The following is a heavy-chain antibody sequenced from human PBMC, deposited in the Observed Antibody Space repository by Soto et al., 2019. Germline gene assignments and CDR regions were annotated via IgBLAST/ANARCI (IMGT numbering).Heavy chain of an antibody. CDR2: IGTAGDT. Sequence: GGSLRLSCAASGFTFSSYDMHWVRQATGKGLEWVSAIGTAGDTYYPGSVKGRFTISRENAKNSLYLQMNSLRAEDTAVYYCAREAYYYGSGSFPAYYFDYWGQGTLVTVSS. J-gene: IGHJ4*02. CDR3: AREAYYYGSGSFPAYYFDY. D-gene: IGHD3-10*01. CDR1: GFTFSSYD. V-gene: IGHV3-13*01.